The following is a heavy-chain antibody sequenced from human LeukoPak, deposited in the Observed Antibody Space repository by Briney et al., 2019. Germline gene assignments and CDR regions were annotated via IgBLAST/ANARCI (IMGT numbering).Heavy chain of an antibody. V-gene: IGHV3-33*01. CDR3: ARDEGYYGSGTPEY. CDR2: IWYDGSNK. J-gene: IGHJ4*02. D-gene: IGHD3-10*01. CDR1: GFTFSSYG. Sequence: GGSLRLSCAASGFTFSSYGMHWVRQAPGKGLEWVAVIWYDGSNKYYADSVKGRFTISRDNAKNSLYLQMNSLRAEDTAVYYCARDEGYYGSGTPEYWGQGTLVTVSS.